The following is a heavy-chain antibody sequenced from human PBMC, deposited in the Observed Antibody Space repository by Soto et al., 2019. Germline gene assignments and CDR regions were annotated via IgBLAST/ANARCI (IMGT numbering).Heavy chain of an antibody. CDR1: GGSLSTYL. CDR2: VYYNGSA. CDR3: ARSFFP. V-gene: IGHV4-59*01. Sequence: QVQLEESGPGLVKPSETLSLNCIVSGGSLSTYLWSWIRQPPGKGLEWIGAVYYNGSANYNPSLKSRVSISVDTSKNHLSLTLRSATAADTAVYYCARSFFPWGWGTLVTVSS. J-gene: IGHJ5*02.